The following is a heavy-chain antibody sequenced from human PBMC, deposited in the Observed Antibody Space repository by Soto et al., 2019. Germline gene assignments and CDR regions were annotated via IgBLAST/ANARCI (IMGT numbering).Heavy chain of an antibody. CDR3: ARVERGTATTVVDAFDI. V-gene: IGHV4-34*01. CDR2: MSHSGGT. D-gene: IGHD1-1*01. CDR1: GGSVNSGNYY. J-gene: IGHJ3*02. Sequence: QVQLQQWGAGLLKPSETLSLTCAVYGGSVNSGNYYWSWIRQPPGKGLEWIGEMSHSGGTHFNPSLKRRVTLSVDTSKNRFSLKISSVTAADTALYYCARVERGTATTVVDAFDIWGPGTLVTVSS.